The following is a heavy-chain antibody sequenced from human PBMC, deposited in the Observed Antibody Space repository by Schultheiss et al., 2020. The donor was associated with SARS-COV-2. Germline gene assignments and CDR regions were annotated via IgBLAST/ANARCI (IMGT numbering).Heavy chain of an antibody. Sequence: ASVKVSCKASGYTFTSYAMHWVRQAPGQRLEWMGWINAGNGNTKYSQKFQGRVTITRDTSASTAYMELSSLRSEDTVVYYCASSGGHGHAFDIWGQGTMVTVSS. CDR2: INAGNGNT. D-gene: IGHD3-10*01. CDR3: ASSGGHGHAFDI. CDR1: GYTFTSYA. V-gene: IGHV1-3*01. J-gene: IGHJ3*02.